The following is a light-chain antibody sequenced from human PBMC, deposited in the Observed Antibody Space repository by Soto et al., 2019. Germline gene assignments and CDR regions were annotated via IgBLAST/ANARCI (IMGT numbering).Light chain of an antibody. CDR3: QQYNDWPLT. V-gene: IGKV3-15*01. CDR1: QSVSSK. Sequence: DIVLTQSPPTLSGSPGEGATLSCRASQSVSSKLAWYQQKPGQAPSLLIYGAFTRDTGIPARFSGTGSGTEFTLTISSLQSEDFALYYCQQYNDWPLTFGQGTKVDI. CDR2: GAF. J-gene: IGKJ1*01.